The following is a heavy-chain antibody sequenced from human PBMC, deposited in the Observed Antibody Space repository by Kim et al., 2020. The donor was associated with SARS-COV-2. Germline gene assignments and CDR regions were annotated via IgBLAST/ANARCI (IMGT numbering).Heavy chain of an antibody. CDR3: ARVTYSSSFFFDY. CDR1: GGSISSYY. J-gene: IGHJ4*02. Sequence: SETLSLTCTVSGGSISSYYWSWIRQPPGKGLEWIGYIYYSGSTNYNPSLKSRVTISVDTSKNQFSLKLSSVTAADTAVYYCARVTYSSSFFFDYWGQGTLVTVSS. V-gene: IGHV4-59*01. CDR2: IYYSGST. D-gene: IGHD6-6*01.